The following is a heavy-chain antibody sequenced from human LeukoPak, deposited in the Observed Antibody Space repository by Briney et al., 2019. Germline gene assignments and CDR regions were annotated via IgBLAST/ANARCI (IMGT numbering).Heavy chain of an antibody. CDR3: ARSPYSGSYYDEYYYYMDV. V-gene: IGHV1-2*02. J-gene: IGHJ6*03. D-gene: IGHD1-26*01. CDR1: GYTFTGYY. Sequence: ASVKVSCKASGYTFTGYYMHWVRQAPGRGLEWMGWINPNSGGTNYAQKFQGRVTMTRDTSISTAYMELSRLRSDDTAVYYCARSPYSGSYYDEYYYYMDVWGKGTTVTVSS. CDR2: INPNSGGT.